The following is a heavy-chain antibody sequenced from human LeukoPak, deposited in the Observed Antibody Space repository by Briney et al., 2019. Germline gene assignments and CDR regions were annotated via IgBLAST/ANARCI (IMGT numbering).Heavy chain of an antibody. J-gene: IGHJ3*02. Sequence: SGTLSLTCTVSGGSISTNNWWTWVRQPPGKGLEWIGAIYHTGNTNYNPSLKSRLTMSVDKSKNQFAQRLYSVTAADTAVYYCARDPGGGYKDDALDIWGQGKMVTVTS. D-gene: IGHD5-12*01. CDR1: GGSISTNNW. CDR3: ARDPGGGYKDDALDI. CDR2: IYHTGNT. V-gene: IGHV4-4*02.